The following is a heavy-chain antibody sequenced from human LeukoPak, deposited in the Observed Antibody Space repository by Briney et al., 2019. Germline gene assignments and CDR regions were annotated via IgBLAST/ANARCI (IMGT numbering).Heavy chain of an antibody. Sequence: GGSLRLSCAASGFTFSSYAMHWVRQAPGKGLEWVAVISYDGSNKYYADSVKGRFTISRDNAKNSLYLQMNSLRAEDTAVYYCAREYNGYYYDSSGYYYWGQGTLVTVSS. D-gene: IGHD3-22*01. CDR2: ISYDGSNK. CDR3: AREYNGYYYDSSGYYY. CDR1: GFTFSSYA. V-gene: IGHV3-30*04. J-gene: IGHJ4*02.